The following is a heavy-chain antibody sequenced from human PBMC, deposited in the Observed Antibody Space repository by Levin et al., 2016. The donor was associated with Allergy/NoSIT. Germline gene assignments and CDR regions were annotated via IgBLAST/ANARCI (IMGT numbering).Heavy chain of an antibody. CDR3: ARLHSNSWRLDS. J-gene: IGHJ5*01. Sequence: GESLKISCTASGFSFNDYDMNWVRRAPGKGLEWLSYISRSSSVVYYADSVKGRFTISRDNARKALYLQMNSLGTEDTAKYYCARLHSNSWRLDSWGQGTLVTVSS. CDR1: GFSFNDYD. CDR2: ISRSSSVV. D-gene: IGHD2-2*01. V-gene: IGHV3-48*01.